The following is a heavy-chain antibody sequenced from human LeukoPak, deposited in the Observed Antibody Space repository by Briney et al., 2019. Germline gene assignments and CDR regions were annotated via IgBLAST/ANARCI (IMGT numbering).Heavy chain of an antibody. J-gene: IGHJ5*02. D-gene: IGHD6-13*01. Sequence: SETLSLTCTVSGGSISSYYWSWIRQPPGKGLEWIGYIYYSGSTNYNPSLKSRVTISVDTSKNQFSLKLSSVTAADTAVYYCARYMAAAVHFDPWGQGTLVTVSS. V-gene: IGHV4-59*01. CDR1: GGSISSYY. CDR3: ARYMAAAVHFDP. CDR2: IYYSGST.